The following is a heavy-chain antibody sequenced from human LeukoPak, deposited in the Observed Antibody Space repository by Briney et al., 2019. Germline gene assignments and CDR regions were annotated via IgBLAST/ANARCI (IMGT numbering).Heavy chain of an antibody. CDR2: INHSGST. D-gene: IGHD3-3*01. CDR1: GGSFSGYY. Sequence: MSSETLSLTCAVYGGSFSGYYWSWIRQPPGKGLEWIGEINHSGSTNYNPSLKSRVTISVDTSKNQFSLKLSSVTAADTAVYYCARGGSLRFLERLSTYEKFNWFDPWGQGTLVTVSS. CDR3: ARGGSLRFLERLSTYEKFNWFDP. V-gene: IGHV4-34*01. J-gene: IGHJ5*02.